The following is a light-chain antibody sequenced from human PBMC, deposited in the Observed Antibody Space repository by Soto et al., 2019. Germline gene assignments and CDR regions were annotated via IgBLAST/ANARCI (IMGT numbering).Light chain of an antibody. V-gene: IGKV3-15*01. Sequence: EIVLTQSPATLSLSPGERATLSCRASQSVSSNLAWYQQKPGQAPRLLISGASTRATGIPARFSGSGSGTEFTLTISSLQSEDFAVYYCQQYNNWPPWTFGQGTKVDIK. CDR3: QQYNNWPPWT. J-gene: IGKJ1*01. CDR1: QSVSSN. CDR2: GAS.